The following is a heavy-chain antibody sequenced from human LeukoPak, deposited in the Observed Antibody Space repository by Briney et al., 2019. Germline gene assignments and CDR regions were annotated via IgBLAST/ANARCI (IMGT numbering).Heavy chain of an antibody. CDR2: ICYDGSSK. Sequence: GRSLRLSCAASGFTFSRYGMYWVRQAPGKGLECVAVICYDGSSKYYADSVKGRFTISRDNAENSLYLQMNSLRAEDTAVYYCARDEIAAAGLFDYWGQGTLVTVPS. V-gene: IGHV3-33*01. J-gene: IGHJ4*02. CDR1: GFTFSRYG. CDR3: ARDEIAAAGLFDY. D-gene: IGHD6-13*01.